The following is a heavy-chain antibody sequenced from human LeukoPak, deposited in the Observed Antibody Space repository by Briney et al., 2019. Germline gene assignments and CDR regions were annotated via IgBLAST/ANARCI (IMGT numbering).Heavy chain of an antibody. CDR2: IRSKANTYAT. J-gene: IGHJ4*02. D-gene: IGHD3-22*01. V-gene: IGHV3-73*01. CDR1: GFTFSGSA. Sequence: PGGSLRLSCAASGFTFSGSAVHWVRQASGRGLEWVGRIRSKANTYATTYAASVKGRFTISRDDSKNTAYLHVNILKTEDTAVYYCTTVSHDTSGYYYVAFDYWGQRTLVTVSS. CDR3: TTVSHDTSGYYYVAFDY.